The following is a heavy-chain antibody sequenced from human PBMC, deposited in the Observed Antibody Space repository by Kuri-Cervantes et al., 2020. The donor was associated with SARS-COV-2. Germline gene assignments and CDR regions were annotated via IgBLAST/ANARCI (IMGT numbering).Heavy chain of an antibody. Sequence: LSLTCAASGFTFSSYGMHWVRQAPGKGLEWVAVISYDGSNKYYADSVKGRFTISRDNSKNTLYLQMNSLRAEDTAVYYCAKDGGGEVWSGYIMDVWGQGTMVTVSS. CDR1: GFTFSSYG. J-gene: IGHJ6*02. D-gene: IGHD3-3*01. V-gene: IGHV3-30*18. CDR3: AKDGGGEVWSGYIMDV. CDR2: ISYDGSNK.